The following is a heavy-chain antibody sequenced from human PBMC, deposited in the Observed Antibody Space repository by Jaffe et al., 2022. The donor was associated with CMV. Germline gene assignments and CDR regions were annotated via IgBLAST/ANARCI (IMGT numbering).Heavy chain of an antibody. V-gene: IGHV2-26*01. CDR3: ARTLGYCSGGSCYPDAFDI. CDR2: IFSNDEK. CDR1: GFSLSNARMG. Sequence: QVTLKESGPVLVKPTETLTLTCTVSGFSLSNARMGVSWIRQPPGKALEWLAHIFSNDEKSYSTSLKSRLTISKDTSKSQVVLTMTNMDPVDTATYYCARTLGYCSGGSCYPDAFDIWGQGTMVTVSS. J-gene: IGHJ3*02. D-gene: IGHD2-15*01.